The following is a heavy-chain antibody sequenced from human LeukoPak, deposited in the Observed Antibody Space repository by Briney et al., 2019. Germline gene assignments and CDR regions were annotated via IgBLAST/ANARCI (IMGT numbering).Heavy chain of an antibody. D-gene: IGHD3-3*01. J-gene: IGHJ6*03. V-gene: IGHV4-34*01. CDR2: IYYSGST. Sequence: SETLSLTCAVYVDSFSDHYWTWIRQPPGKGLEWIGSIYYSGSTYYNPSLKSRVTISVDTSKNQFSLKLSSVTAADTAVYYCARVPFTIFGVVPSPPYYYMDVWGKGTTVTVSS. CDR3: ARVPFTIFGVVPSPPYYYMDV. CDR1: VDSFSDHY.